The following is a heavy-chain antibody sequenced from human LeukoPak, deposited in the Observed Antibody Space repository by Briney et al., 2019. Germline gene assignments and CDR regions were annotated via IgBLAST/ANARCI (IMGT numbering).Heavy chain of an antibody. CDR2: IYYSGST. D-gene: IGHD3-22*01. Sequence: SETLSLTCTVSGASISSSSYYWGWIRQPPGKGLEWIGSIYYSGSTYNNPSLKSRVTMSVDTSKNQFSLKLTAVTAADTAVYYCARIYYYDSSGYFYYFGYWGQGTLVTVSS. CDR3: ARIYYYDSSGYFYYFGY. CDR1: GASISSSSYY. J-gene: IGHJ4*02. V-gene: IGHV4-39*01.